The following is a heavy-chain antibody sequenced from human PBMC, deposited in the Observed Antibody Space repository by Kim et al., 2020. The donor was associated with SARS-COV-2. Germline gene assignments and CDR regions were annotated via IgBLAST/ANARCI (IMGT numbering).Heavy chain of an antibody. J-gene: IGHJ4*02. CDR1: GFTFSSYA. CDR2: ISSNGGST. V-gene: IGHV3-64D*06. D-gene: IGHD3-22*01. Sequence: GGSLRLSCSASGFTFSSYAMHWVRQAPGKGLEYVSAISSNGGSTYYADSVKGRFTISRDNSKNTLYLQMSSLRAEDTAVYYCVKDYYDSSGYYRGELGDYRGQEPLVTVSS. CDR3: VKDYYDSSGYYRGELGDY.